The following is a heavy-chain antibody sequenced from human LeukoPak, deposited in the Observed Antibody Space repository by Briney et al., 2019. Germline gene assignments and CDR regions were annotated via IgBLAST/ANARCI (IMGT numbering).Heavy chain of an antibody. Sequence: PSETPSLTCTVSGGSISSSSYYWGWVRQPPGNGLEWIGSIYNSGSTYYNPSLNSRVTISVDTSKNHFSLKLHSGTPADTAVYYCAIAVSTGWYGDKIDYWGQGRLVTVSS. D-gene: IGHD6-19*01. CDR3: AIAVSTGWYGDKIDY. CDR1: GGSISSSSYY. J-gene: IGHJ4*02. CDR2: IYNSGST. V-gene: IGHV4-39*07.